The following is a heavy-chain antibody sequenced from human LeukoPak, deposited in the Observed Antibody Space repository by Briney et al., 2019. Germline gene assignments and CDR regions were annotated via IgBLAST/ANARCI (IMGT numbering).Heavy chain of an antibody. V-gene: IGHV1-69*05. CDR2: IIPIFGTA. CDR3: ARGVVRSYSSGYAN. D-gene: IGHD3-22*01. CDR1: GGTFISYA. J-gene: IGHJ4*02. Sequence: GSSVEVSCKASGGTFISYAISWVRQAPGQGREWMGGIIPIFGTANYAQKFQGRVTITTDESTSTAYMELSSLRSEDTAVYYCARGVVRSYSSGYANWGQGTLVTVSS.